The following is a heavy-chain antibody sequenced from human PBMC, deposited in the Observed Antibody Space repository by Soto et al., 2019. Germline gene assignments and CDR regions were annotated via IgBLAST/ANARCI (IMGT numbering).Heavy chain of an antibody. CDR1: GFTFSDYY. V-gene: IGHV3-11*01. CDR2: ISSSGSTI. J-gene: IGHJ5*02. CDR3: AREFSGSYMIFEVVRSGKGWFDP. D-gene: IGHD3-3*01. Sequence: GGSLRLSCAASGFTFSDYYMSWIRQAPGKGLEWVSYISSSGSTIYYADSVKGRFTISRDNAKNSLYLQMNSLRAEDTAVYYCAREFSGSYMIFEVVRSGKGWFDPWGQGTLVTVSS.